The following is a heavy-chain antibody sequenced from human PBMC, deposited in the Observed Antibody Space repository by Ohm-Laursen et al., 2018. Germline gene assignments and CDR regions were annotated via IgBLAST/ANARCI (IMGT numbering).Heavy chain of an antibody. J-gene: IGHJ4*02. D-gene: IGHD4-17*01. CDR3: ARRGGLRIN. V-gene: IGHV3-53*01. CDR1: GFIVSNNY. CDR2: IYAGGST. Sequence: SLRPSCTASGFIVSNNYMSWARQAPGKGLEWVSLIYAGGSTHYADSVKGRFTISRDTSKNALYLQMNSLRVEDTAVYYCARRGGLRINWGQGPLVTVSS.